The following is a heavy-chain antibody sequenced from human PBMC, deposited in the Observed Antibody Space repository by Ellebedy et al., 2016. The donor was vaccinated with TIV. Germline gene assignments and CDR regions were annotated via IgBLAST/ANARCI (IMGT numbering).Heavy chain of an antibody. D-gene: IGHD3-9*01. J-gene: IGHJ4*02. CDR1: GFTFSSYA. Sequence: GESLKISXAASGFTFSSYAMHWVRQAPGKGLEWVAVISYDGSNKYYADSVKGRFTISRDNSKNTLYLQMNSLRAEDTAVYYCATGGNDILTGYPTIYWGQGTLVTVSS. CDR2: ISYDGSNK. V-gene: IGHV3-30-3*01. CDR3: ATGGNDILTGYPTIY.